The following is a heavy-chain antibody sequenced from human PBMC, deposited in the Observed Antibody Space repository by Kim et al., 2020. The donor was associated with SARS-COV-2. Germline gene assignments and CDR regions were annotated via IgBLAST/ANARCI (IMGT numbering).Heavy chain of an antibody. J-gene: IGHJ4*02. Sequence: KGRFTISRDNSKNTLYLQMNSLRAEDTAVYYCAKGPRGYYGSGSYYNEDYWGQGTLVTVSS. V-gene: IGHV3-23*01. CDR3: AKGPRGYYGSGSYYNEDY. D-gene: IGHD3-10*01.